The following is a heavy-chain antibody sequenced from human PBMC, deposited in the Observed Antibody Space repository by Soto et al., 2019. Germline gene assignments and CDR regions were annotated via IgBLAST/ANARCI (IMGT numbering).Heavy chain of an antibody. Sequence: SETLSLTCTVSGGSISSYYWSWIRQPPGKGLEWIGYIYYSGSTNYNPSLKSRVTISVDTSKNQFSLKLSSVTAADTAVYYCARRGTAMVRNWFDPWGQGTLVTVSS. J-gene: IGHJ5*02. D-gene: IGHD5-18*01. CDR3: ARRGTAMVRNWFDP. CDR1: GGSISSYY. V-gene: IGHV4-59*08. CDR2: IYYSGST.